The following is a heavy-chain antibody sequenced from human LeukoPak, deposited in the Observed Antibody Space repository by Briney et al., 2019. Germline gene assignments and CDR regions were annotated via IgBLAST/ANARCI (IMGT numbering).Heavy chain of an antibody. CDR3: ARGGMGEKIRYGSSYLNPFDY. D-gene: IGHD6-13*01. V-gene: IGHV4-34*01. CDR1: GGSFSGYY. CDR2: INHSGST. Sequence: SETLSLTCAVYGGSFSGYYWSWIRQPPGKGLEWIGEINHSGSTNYNPSLKSRVTIPVDTSKNQFSLKLSSVTAADTAVYYCARGGMGEKIRYGSSYLNPFDYWGQGTLVTVSS. J-gene: IGHJ4*02.